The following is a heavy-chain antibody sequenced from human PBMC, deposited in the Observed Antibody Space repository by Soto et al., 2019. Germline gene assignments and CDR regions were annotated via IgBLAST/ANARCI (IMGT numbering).Heavy chain of an antibody. J-gene: IGHJ4*02. Sequence: QVQLQESGPGLVKPSQTLSLICTVSGGSVSSGDYYWSWIRQPPGKGLEFIGYIYDSGSPYYNPSLKSRVAISFGPSKNQFSLRLTSVTAADTAVYYCVSFPLLGDFDCWGQGTLVTVSS. CDR1: GGSVSSGDYY. CDR3: VSFPLLGDFDC. CDR2: IYDSGSP. D-gene: IGHD3-16*01. V-gene: IGHV4-30-4*01.